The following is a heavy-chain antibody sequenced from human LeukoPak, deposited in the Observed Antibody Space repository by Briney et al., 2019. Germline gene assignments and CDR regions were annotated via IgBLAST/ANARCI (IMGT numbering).Heavy chain of an antibody. CDR3: ARGEAPGTVFGGMAV. CDR1: GGTFSSYA. V-gene: IGHV1-69*13. J-gene: IGHJ6*02. D-gene: IGHD3-16*01. CDR2: IIPIFGTA. Sequence: ASVKVSCKASGGTFSSYAISWVRQAPGQGLEWMGGIIPIFGTANYAQKFQGRVTITADESTSTAYMELSSLRSEDTAVYYCARGEAPGTVFGGMAVWGQGTAVTVSS.